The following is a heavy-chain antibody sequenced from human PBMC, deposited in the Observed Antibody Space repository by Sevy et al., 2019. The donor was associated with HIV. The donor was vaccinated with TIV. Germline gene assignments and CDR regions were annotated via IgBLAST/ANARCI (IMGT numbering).Heavy chain of an antibody. CDR3: AEDKKDYGGAYFDS. CDR2: IFPVGNA. J-gene: IGHJ4*02. V-gene: IGHV4-38-2*01. D-gene: IGHD4-17*01. Sequence: KQSQTLSLTCGVSGYSIRSAYQWGWIRQPPGKGLEWIGGIFPVGNAFYNPSLKSRVTRSVDMSKNQFSLNLRPVTAADTAVYDCAEDKKDYGGAYFDSWGPGTLVTVSS. CDR1: GYSIRSAYQ.